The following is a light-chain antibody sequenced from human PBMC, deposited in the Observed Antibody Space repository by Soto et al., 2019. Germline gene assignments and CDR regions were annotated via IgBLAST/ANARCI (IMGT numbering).Light chain of an antibody. J-gene: IGLJ1*01. CDR2: EVT. CDR1: SSDVGGYNY. V-gene: IGLV2-8*01. CDR3: CSHAGDNTYV. Sequence: QSALTQPPSASGSPGQSVIISCTGTSSDVGGYNYVSWYQQHPGKAPKLMIYEVTKRPSGVPDRFSGSKSGNTASLTVSGLQAEDEADYFCCSHAGDNTYVFGTGTKVPS.